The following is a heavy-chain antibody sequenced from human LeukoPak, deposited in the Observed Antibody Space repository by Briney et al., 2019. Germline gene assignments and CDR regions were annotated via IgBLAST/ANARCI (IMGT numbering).Heavy chain of an antibody. CDR2: IYYSGST. D-gene: IGHD6-19*01. CDR1: GASISSSSYY. V-gene: IGHV4-39*01. J-gene: IGHJ5*02. Sequence: SETLSLTCTVSGASISSSSYYCGWLRQPPGKGLEWIGSIYYSGSTYYNPSLKSRVTISVDTSKNQFSLKLSSVTAADTAVYYCARCPRGVAVADWFDPWGQGTLVTVSS. CDR3: ARCPRGVAVADWFDP.